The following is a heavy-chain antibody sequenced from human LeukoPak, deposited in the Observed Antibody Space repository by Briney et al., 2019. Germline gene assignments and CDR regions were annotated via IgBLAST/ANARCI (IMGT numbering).Heavy chain of an antibody. Sequence: PSETLSLTCAVFGGSISSSNWWSWVRQPPGKGLEWIGEIYHSGSTNYNPSLKSRVTISVDKSKNQFSLKLSSVTAADTAVYYCASTWNNYYDSSGYYYKGRAPAGLWGKGTTVTISS. CDR1: GGSISSSNW. CDR2: IYHSGST. J-gene: IGHJ6*04. D-gene: IGHD3-22*01. V-gene: IGHV4-4*02. CDR3: ASTWNNYYDSSGYYYKGRAPAGL.